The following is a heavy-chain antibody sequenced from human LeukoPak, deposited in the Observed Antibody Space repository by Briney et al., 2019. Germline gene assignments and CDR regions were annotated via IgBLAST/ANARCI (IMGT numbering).Heavy chain of an antibody. CDR3: ATGGKITVIVVADY. CDR2: IPYDGSNK. V-gene: IGHV3-30-3*01. Sequence: GGSLRLSCAASGFTFSNYAMHWVRQAPGKGLEWVAVIPYDGSNKYYADSVKGRFTISRDNPKNTLYLQMNSLRAEDTAVYYCATGGKITVIVVADYWGQGTLVTVSS. D-gene: IGHD3-22*01. J-gene: IGHJ4*02. CDR1: GFTFSNYA.